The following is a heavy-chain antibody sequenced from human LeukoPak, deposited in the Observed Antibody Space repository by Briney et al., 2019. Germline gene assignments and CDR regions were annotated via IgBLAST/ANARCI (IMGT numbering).Heavy chain of an antibody. CDR2: INHSGST. CDR1: GGSFSGYY. Sequence: SETLSLTCAVYGGSFSGYYWSWIRQPPGKGLEWIGEINHSGSTNYNPSLKSRVTISVDTSKNQFSLKLSSVTAADTAVYYCARAPVPPLSSGWYPDWFDPWGQGTLVTVSS. V-gene: IGHV4-34*01. D-gene: IGHD6-19*01. CDR3: ARAPVPPLSSGWYPDWFDP. J-gene: IGHJ5*02.